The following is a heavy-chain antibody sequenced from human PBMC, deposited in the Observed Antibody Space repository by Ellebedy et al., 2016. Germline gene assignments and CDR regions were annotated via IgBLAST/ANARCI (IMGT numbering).Heavy chain of an antibody. J-gene: IGHJ4*02. CDR1: EFTFSTYA. D-gene: IGHD4-11*01. Sequence: GESPKISCVASEFTFSTYAMSWVRQTPGKGLEWVSVITGSGAHTYYADSAKGRFTISRDNSKNTLYLQMNSLRAEDTAVYYCAHIEGDYSNFCWGQGTLVTVSS. CDR2: ITGSGAHT. CDR3: AHIEGDYSNFC. V-gene: IGHV3-23*01.